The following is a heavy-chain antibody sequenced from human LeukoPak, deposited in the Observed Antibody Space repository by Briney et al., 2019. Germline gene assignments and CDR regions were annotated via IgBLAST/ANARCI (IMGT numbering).Heavy chain of an antibody. CDR2: IRGTSSAM. V-gene: IGHV3-48*04. CDR1: GFSFSGYS. CDR3: ARDRDWSFDY. D-gene: IGHD3-9*01. Sequence: GGSLRLSCAASGFSFSGYSMNWDRQAPGKGLEWVAHIRGTSSAMNYAASVRGRFTISRDNAKNALFLEMSSLRAEDTAVYYCARDRDWSFDYWGQGTLVTVSS. J-gene: IGHJ4*02.